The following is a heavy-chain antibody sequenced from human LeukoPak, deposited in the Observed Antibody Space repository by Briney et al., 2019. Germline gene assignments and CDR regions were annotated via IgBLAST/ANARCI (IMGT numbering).Heavy chain of an antibody. D-gene: IGHD5-24*01. Sequence: GASVMVSFKASGYTFTDYSMHWVRQAPGQGLEWMGWINPNSGGTNYAQKFQGRVTVTRDTSISTAYMELSRLRSDDTAVYYCAGEDGYNYAYWGQGTLVTVSS. CDR1: GYTFTDYS. CDR2: INPNSGGT. V-gene: IGHV1-2*02. J-gene: IGHJ4*02. CDR3: AGEDGYNYAY.